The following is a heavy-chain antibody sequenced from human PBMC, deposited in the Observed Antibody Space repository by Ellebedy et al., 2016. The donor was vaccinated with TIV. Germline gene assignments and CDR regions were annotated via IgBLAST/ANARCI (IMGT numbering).Heavy chain of an antibody. V-gene: IGHV3-7*01. CDR1: GFDFNKYW. CDR2: IKQDGTKQ. D-gene: IGHD5-18*01. Sequence: GESLKISCEASGFDFNKYWMTWVRQAPGKGLEWVANIKQDGTKQSYVDSVRGRVTVSRDNARKAVYLHMSSLRVEDTAVYYCAKASPGLYSNDYSGMDVWGPGTTVTVS. CDR3: AKASPGLYSNDYSGMDV. J-gene: IGHJ6*02.